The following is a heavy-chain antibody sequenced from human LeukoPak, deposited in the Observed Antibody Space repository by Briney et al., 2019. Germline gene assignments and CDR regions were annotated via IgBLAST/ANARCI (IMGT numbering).Heavy chain of an antibody. CDR2: ISGSGGST. J-gene: IGHJ4*02. CDR1: GFTFSSYA. Sequence: GGSLRLSCAASGFTFSSYAMSWVRQAPGKGLEWVSAISGSGGSTYYADSVKGRFTISRDNSKNTLYLQMNSLRAEDTAVYYCAKGRYSSGWLSSFDYWGQGTLVTVSS. D-gene: IGHD6-19*01. CDR3: AKGRYSSGWLSSFDY. V-gene: IGHV3-23*01.